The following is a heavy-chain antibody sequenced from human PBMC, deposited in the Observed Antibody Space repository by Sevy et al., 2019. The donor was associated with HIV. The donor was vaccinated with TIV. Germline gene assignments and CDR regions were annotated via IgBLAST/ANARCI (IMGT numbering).Heavy chain of an antibody. D-gene: IGHD2-2*02. CDR3: ARDRRSCSSTSCYRGSYYYYGMDV. CDR1: GFTFSSYG. J-gene: IGHJ6*02. V-gene: IGHV3-33*01. CDR2: IWYDGCNK. Sequence: GGSLRLSCAASGFTFSSYGMHWVRQAPGKGLEWVAVIWYDGCNKYYADSVKGRFTISRDNSKNTLYLQMNSLRAEDTAVYYCARDRRSCSSTSCYRGSYYYYGMDVWGQGTTVTVSS.